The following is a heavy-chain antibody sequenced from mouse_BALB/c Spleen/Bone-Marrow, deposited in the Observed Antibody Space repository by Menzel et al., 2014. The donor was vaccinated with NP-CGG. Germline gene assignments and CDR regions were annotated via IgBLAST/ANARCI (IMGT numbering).Heavy chain of an antibody. J-gene: IGHJ2*01. CDR1: GFAFSSFG. CDR3: TRGGNWDDFDY. V-gene: IGHV5-17*02. D-gene: IGHD4-1*01. CDR2: ISSGSTTI. Sequence: EVKLVESGGGLVQPGGSRKLSYAASGFAFSSFGMHWVRQAPEKGLEWVAYISSGSTTIFYADTMKGRFTISRDNPKNTLFLQMTSLRSEDTAMYYCTRGGNWDDFDYWGQGTTLTVSS.